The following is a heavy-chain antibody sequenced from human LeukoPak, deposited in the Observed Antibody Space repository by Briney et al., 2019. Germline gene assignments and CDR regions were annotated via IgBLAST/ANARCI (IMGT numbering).Heavy chain of an antibody. V-gene: IGHV3-11*01. CDR3: ATDGAGFDT. J-gene: IGHJ5*02. CDR2: INIGGTNT. CDR1: GFTFNDYY. Sequence: AGGSLRLSCAASGFTFNDYYMSWIRQAPGKGLEWLSYINIGGTNTHYADSVKGRFTISRDNAKESLYLEMNNLRAEDTAVYYCATDGAGFDTWGQGVLVTVSS.